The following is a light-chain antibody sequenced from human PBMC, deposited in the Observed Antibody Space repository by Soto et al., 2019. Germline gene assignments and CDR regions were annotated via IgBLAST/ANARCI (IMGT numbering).Light chain of an antibody. J-gene: IGKJ1*01. Sequence: EIVLTQSPGTLSLSPGGKVTLSCRASQSVSSSSLAWYQQKPGQAPRLLIYGASSRATGIPDRFSGSASGTDFTLTISRLEPEDSAVYYCQEYGSSRTFGQGTKVEIK. CDR2: GAS. V-gene: IGKV3-20*01. CDR3: QEYGSSRT. CDR1: QSVSSSS.